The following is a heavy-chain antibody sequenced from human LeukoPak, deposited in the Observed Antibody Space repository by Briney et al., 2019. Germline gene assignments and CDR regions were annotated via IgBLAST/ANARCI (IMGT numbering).Heavy chain of an antibody. CDR3: ARDFTVTTNYYFDY. J-gene: IGHJ4*02. Sequence: PGGSLRLSCAASGFTFSSYWMSWVRQASGKGLEWVANIKQDGSEKYYVDSVKGRFTISRDNAKNSLYLQMNSLRAEDTAVYYCARDFTVTTNYYFDYWGQGTLVTVSS. CDR1: GFTFSSYW. CDR2: IKQDGSEK. D-gene: IGHD4-17*01. V-gene: IGHV3-7*01.